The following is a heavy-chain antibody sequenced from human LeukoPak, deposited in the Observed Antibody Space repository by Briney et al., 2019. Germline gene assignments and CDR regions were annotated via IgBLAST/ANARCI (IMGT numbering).Heavy chain of an antibody. CDR2: ISSDGNNK. J-gene: IGHJ4*02. CDR1: GFTFSSYA. D-gene: IGHD6-19*01. CDR3: ARLEDSTGYSSGWYGY. V-gene: IGHV3-30*14. Sequence: GGSLRLSCAASGFTFSSYAMHWVRQAPGKGLEWVAVISSDGNNKYYADSVKGRFTISRDNSKNTLYLQMGSLRAEDMAVYYCARLEDSTGYSSGWYGYWGQGTLVTVSS.